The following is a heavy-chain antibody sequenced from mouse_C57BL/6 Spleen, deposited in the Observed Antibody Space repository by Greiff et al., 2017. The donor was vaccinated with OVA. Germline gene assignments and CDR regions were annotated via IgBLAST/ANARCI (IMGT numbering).Heavy chain of an antibody. CDR2: IDPETGGT. D-gene: IGHD2-4*01. CDR1: GYTFTDYE. V-gene: IGHV1-15*01. CDR3: TRDDYDYGYAMDY. J-gene: IGHJ4*01. Sequence: QVQLQQSGAELVRPGASVTLSCKASGYTFTDYEMHWVKQTPVHGLEWIGAIDPETGGTAYNQKFKGKAILTADKSSSTAYMELLSLTSEDSAVYYCTRDDYDYGYAMDYWGQGTSVTVSS.